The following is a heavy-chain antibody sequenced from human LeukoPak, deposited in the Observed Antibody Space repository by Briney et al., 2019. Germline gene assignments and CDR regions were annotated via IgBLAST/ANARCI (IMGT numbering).Heavy chain of an antibody. D-gene: IGHD6-6*01. CDR2: ISYDGSNK. J-gene: IGHJ4*02. CDR3: ASLEYSDY. Sequence: GGSLRLSCAASGFTFSSYAMHWVRQAPGKGLEWVAVISYDGSNKYYADSVKGRFTISRDNSKNTLYLQINSLRAEDTAVYYCASLEYSDYWGQGTLVTVSS. CDR1: GFTFSSYA. V-gene: IGHV3-30-3*01.